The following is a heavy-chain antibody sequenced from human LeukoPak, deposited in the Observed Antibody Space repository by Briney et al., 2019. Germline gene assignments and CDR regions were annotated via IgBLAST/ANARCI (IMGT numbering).Heavy chain of an antibody. D-gene: IGHD1-1*01. CDR3: AKGVTGTNDWDFDY. J-gene: IGHJ4*02. CDR2: ISGSGGST. V-gene: IGHV3-23*01. CDR1: GFTFSSYA. Sequence: GGSLRLSCAASGFTFSSYAMSWVRQAPGKGLEWVLAISGSGGSTYYADSVKGRFTISRDNSKNTVYLQMNSLRAEDTAVYYCAKGVTGTNDWDFDYWGQGTLVTVSS.